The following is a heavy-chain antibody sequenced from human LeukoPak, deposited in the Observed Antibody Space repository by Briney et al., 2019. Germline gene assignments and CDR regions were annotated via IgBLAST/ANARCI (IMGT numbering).Heavy chain of an antibody. CDR2: IHPGDSDT. D-gene: IGHD2-15*01. J-gene: IGHJ4*02. CDR1: GDSFTSYW. V-gene: IGHV5-51*01. CDR3: ARQALGYCSGGNCYSDY. Sequence: GESLKISCKGSGDSFTSYWIGWVRQMPGKGLEWMGIIHPGDSDTRYSPSFQGQVTISADKSISTAYVQWSSLRASDTAMYYCARQALGYCSGGNCYSDYWGQGTLVSVSS.